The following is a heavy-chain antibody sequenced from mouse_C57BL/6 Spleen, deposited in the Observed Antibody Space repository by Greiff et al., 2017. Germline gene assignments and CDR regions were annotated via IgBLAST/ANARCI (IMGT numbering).Heavy chain of an antibody. CDR3: ARYYDYLFDY. Sequence: QVQLQQPGAELVKPGASVKLSCKASGYTFTSYWMQWVKQRPGQGLEWIGEIDPSDSYTNYNQKFKGKATLTVDTSSSTAYMQLSSLTSEDSAVYYCARYYDYLFDYWGQGTTLTVSS. CDR1: GYTFTSYW. D-gene: IGHD2-4*01. V-gene: IGHV1-50*01. CDR2: IDPSDSYT. J-gene: IGHJ2*01.